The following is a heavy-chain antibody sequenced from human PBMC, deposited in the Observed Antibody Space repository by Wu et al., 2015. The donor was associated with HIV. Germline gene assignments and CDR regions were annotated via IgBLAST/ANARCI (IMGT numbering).Heavy chain of an antibody. D-gene: IGHD5-18*01. J-gene: IGHJ6*03. V-gene: IGHV1-8*02. Sequence: QVQLVQSGAEVKKPGASVKVSCKASAYTFTSYDINWVRQAPGQGLDWMGWMNPKTGNTGYAQKFQGRVTMTRNSSITTAYMEVSSLRSEETAVYYCARYVDTAMADYYYMDVWGKGTTVTVSS. CDR1: AYTFTSYD. CDR3: ARYVDTAMADYYYMDV. CDR2: MNPKTGNT.